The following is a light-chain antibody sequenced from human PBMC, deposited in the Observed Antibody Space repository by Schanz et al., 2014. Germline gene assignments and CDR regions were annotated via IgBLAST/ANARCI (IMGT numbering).Light chain of an antibody. J-gene: IGLJ2*01. V-gene: IGLV1-51*01. Sequence: QSVLTQPPSMSAAPGQKVTISCSGSSSNIGNNYVSWYQQLPGAAPKLLIYDNNKRPSGFPDRFSGSKSGTSATLGITGLQTGDEADYYCGTWDSSLSAGVFGGGTKLPVL. CDR3: GTWDSSLSAGV. CDR2: DNN. CDR1: SSNIGNNY.